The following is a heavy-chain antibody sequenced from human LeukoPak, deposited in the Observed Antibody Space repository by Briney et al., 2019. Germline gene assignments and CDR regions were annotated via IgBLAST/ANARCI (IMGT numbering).Heavy chain of an antibody. CDR2: IKQDGSEK. CDR3: TTRSGWYLRAFDY. J-gene: IGHJ4*02. V-gene: IGHV3-7*01. Sequence: TGGSLRLSCAASGYTISSCWMSWVRQAPGKGLVWVASIKQDGSEKYYVDSVKGRFTISRDNAKNSLYLQMNCLRLENTAVHYGTTRSGWYLRAFDYWGQGTLVTVSS. CDR1: GYTISSCW. D-gene: IGHD6-19*01.